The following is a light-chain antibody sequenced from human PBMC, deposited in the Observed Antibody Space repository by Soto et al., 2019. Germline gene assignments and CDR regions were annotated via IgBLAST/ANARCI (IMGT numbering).Light chain of an antibody. V-gene: IGKV1-8*01. J-gene: IGKJ3*01. CDR1: QGISSY. CDR2: AAA. Sequence: AIRMTQSPSPFSASTGDRVTITCRASQGISSYLAWYQQKPGKAPKLLIYAAATLQSGVPSRFSSSGSGTDFTLTISCLQSEDFATCYCQQYYSYPPGVTFGPGTKVDI. CDR3: QQYYSYPPGVT.